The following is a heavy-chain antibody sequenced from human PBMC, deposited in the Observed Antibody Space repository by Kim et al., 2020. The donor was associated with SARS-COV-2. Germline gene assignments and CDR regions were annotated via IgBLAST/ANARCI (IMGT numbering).Heavy chain of an antibody. CDR2: ISYDGSNK. CDR3: ARVLGQWLAYPYYYYYGMDV. D-gene: IGHD6-19*01. Sequence: GGSLRLSCAASGFTFSSYAMHWVRQAPGKGLEWVAVISYDGSNKYYADSVKGRFTISRDNSKNTLYLQMNSLRAEDTAVYYCARVLGQWLAYPYYYYYGMDVWGQGTTVTVSS. V-gene: IGHV3-30-3*01. J-gene: IGHJ6*02. CDR1: GFTFSSYA.